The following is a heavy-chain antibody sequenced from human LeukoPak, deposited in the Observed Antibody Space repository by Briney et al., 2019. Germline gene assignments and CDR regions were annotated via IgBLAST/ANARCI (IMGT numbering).Heavy chain of an antibody. J-gene: IGHJ5*02. D-gene: IGHD1-20*01. CDR3: ASGWSITGCYNNLFDR. V-gene: IGHV1-2*02. CDR1: RYTFTGDY. CDR2: INPKSGDK. Sequence: ASVRVSCKASRYTFTGDYMHWVRQAPGQGGERMGWINPKSGDKNYAQKLQGRVTMTRDSSITTVYMELSRLRSGDTAVYFCASGWSITGCYNNLFDRWGQGTLVVVSS.